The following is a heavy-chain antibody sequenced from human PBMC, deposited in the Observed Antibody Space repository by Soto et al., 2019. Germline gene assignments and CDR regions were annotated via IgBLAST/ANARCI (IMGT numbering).Heavy chain of an antibody. CDR3: AKGVHLLGGSYPYYFDY. J-gene: IGHJ4*02. Sequence: EVQLLESGGGLVQPGGSLRLSCAASGFTFSSYAMSWVRQAPGKGLEWVSAISGSGGSTYYADSVKGRFTISRDNSKNTLYLQMNSLRAEDTAVYYCAKGVHLLGGSYPYYFDYWGQGTLVTVSS. D-gene: IGHD1-26*01. CDR2: ISGSGGST. CDR1: GFTFSSYA. V-gene: IGHV3-23*01.